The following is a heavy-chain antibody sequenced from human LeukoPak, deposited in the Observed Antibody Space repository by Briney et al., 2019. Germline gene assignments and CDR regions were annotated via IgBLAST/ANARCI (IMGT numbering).Heavy chain of an antibody. CDR1: GFTFSNAW. CDR2: ILSKTDHGKT. CDR3: TTEPYYYDSSGYYYEYYFDY. J-gene: IGHJ4*02. V-gene: IGHV3-15*01. D-gene: IGHD3-22*01. Sequence: AGSLRLSCAASGFTFSNAWMSWVRQAPGKGLEWVGRILSKTDHGKTDYAAPVKGRFTISRDDSKNTLYLQVNTLKTEDTAVYYCTTEPYYYDSSGYYYEYYFDYWGQGTLVTVSS.